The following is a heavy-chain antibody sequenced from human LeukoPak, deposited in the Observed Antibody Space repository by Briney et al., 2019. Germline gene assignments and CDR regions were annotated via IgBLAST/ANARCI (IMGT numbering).Heavy chain of an antibody. CDR3: ARYFDWFRGDY. V-gene: IGHV4-38-2*02. D-gene: IGHD3-9*01. Sequence: PSETLSLTCTVSGYFISSGYYWGWIRQPPGKGLEWIGSIYHSGSTYYNPSLKSRVTISVDTSKNQFSLKLSSVTAADSAVYYCARYFDWFRGDYWGQGTLVTVSS. CDR2: IYHSGST. J-gene: IGHJ4*02. CDR1: GYFISSGYY.